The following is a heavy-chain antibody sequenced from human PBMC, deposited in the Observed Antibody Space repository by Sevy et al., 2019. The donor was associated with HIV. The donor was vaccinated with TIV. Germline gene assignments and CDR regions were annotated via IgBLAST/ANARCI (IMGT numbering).Heavy chain of an antibody. CDR1: GDSVSSNSAA. D-gene: IGHD2-15*01. J-gene: IGHJ6*02. V-gene: IGHV6-1*01. CDR2: TYYRSKWYN. Sequence: KQSQTLSLTCAISGDSVSSNSAAWNWIRQSPSRGLEWLGRTYYRSKWYNGYAVSVKSRITINPETSKNQFSRQLNSVTPEDTAVYYCARADALIGYCSGGSCYEYYYGMDVWGQGTTVTVSS. CDR3: ARADALIGYCSGGSCYEYYYGMDV.